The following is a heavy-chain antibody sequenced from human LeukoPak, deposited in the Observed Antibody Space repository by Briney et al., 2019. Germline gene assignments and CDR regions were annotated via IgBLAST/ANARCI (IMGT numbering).Heavy chain of an antibody. J-gene: IGHJ4*02. CDR3: ARRYCSSTSCLLDY. D-gene: IGHD2-2*01. CDR1: GFTFSSYE. V-gene: IGHV3-48*03. Sequence: GGSLRLSCVASGFTFSSYELNWVRQAPGKGLEWVSHISSSGSTVYYADSVKGRFTISRDNAKNSLNLQMNSLRAEDTAVYYCARRYCSSTSCLLDYWGQGTLVTVSS. CDR2: ISSSGSTV.